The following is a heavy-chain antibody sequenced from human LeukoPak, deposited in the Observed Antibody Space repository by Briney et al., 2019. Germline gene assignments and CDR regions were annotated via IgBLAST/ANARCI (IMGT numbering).Heavy chain of an antibody. V-gene: IGHV4-39*01. J-gene: IGHJ5*02. CDR3: ARHRSHHGWFDP. D-gene: IGHD2-8*01. CDR1: GDSISSSTYY. Sequence: KTSETLSLTCIVSGDSISSSTYYWGWIRQPPGKGLEWIGNIYYSGNTYHSGSTYYNPSLNGRVTISVDTSKNQFSLNLYSMTAADTALYFCARHRSHHGWFDPWGQGTLVTVSS. CDR2: IYYSGNTYHSGST.